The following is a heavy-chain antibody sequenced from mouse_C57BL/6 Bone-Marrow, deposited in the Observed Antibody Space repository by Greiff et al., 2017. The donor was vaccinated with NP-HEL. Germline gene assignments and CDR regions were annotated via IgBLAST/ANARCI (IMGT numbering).Heavy chain of an antibody. J-gene: IGHJ2*01. CDR2: ILPGSGST. V-gene: IGHV1-9*01. Sequence: VQLKQSGAELMKPGASVKLSCKATGYTFTGYWIEWVKQRPGHGLEWIGEILPGSGSTNYNEKFKGKATFTADTSSNTAYMELRSLTSEDSAVYYCTVSNYYGSSSYYFDYWGQGTTLTVSS. CDR3: TVSNYYGSSSYYFDY. D-gene: IGHD1-1*01. CDR1: GYTFTGYW.